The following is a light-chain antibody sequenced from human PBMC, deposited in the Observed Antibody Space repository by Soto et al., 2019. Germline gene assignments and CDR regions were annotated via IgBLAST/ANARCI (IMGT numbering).Light chain of an antibody. J-gene: IGLJ1*01. CDR3: RSYAHGSIYV. V-gene: IGLV2-14*01. CDR1: ISDVGAYNY. Sequence: QCALTQPASVSGSPGQSITISCTGSISDVGAYNYVSWYLQHPGKAPKLLIYGVGNRPSGVSARFSGSKSGDTASLTISGLQAEDEADYYCRSYAHGSIYVFGTGTKVTVL. CDR2: GVG.